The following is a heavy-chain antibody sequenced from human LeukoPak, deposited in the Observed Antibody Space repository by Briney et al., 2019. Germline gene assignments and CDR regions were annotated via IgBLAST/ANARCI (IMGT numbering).Heavy chain of an antibody. CDR2: INHSGST. V-gene: IGHV4-34*01. D-gene: IGHD6-6*01. CDR1: GGSISSYY. Sequence: SETLSLTCTVSGGSISSYYWSWIRQPPGKGLEWIGEINHSGSTNYNPSLKSRVTISVDTSKNQFSLKLSSVTAADTAVYYCARRGPYSSSSGWEGYYYYYMDVWGKGTTVTVSS. CDR3: ARRGPYSSSSGWEGYYYYYMDV. J-gene: IGHJ6*03.